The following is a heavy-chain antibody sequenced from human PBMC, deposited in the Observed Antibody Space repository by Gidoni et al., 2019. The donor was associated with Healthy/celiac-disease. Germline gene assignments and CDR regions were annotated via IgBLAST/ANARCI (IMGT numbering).Heavy chain of an antibody. V-gene: IGHV4-39*01. J-gene: IGHJ3*02. CDR2: IYYSGST. CDR1: GGSISSISYY. CDR3: ARQGSGTMVRAGAFDI. D-gene: IGHD3-10*01. Sequence: QLQLQESGPGLVKPSETLSLTCPVSGGSISSISYYWGWIRQPPGKGLEWIGSIYYSGSTYYNPSLKSRVTISVDTSKNQFSLKLSSVTAADTAVYYCARQGSGTMVRAGAFDIWGQGTMVTVSS.